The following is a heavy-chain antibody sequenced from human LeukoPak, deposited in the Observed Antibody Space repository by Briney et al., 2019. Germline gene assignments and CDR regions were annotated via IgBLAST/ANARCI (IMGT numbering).Heavy chain of an antibody. CDR3: ARAGKTGTTGDAFDI. J-gene: IGHJ3*02. CDR1: GYSFASYW. D-gene: IGHD1-1*01. CDR2: IYPGDSDT. V-gene: IGHV5-51*01. Sequence: GESLKISCTGFGYSFASYWIAWVRQMPGKGLEWMGIIYPGDSDTRYSPSFQGQVTISVDKSISTAYLQWSSLKASDTAMYYCARAGKTGTTGDAFDIWGQGTMVTVSS.